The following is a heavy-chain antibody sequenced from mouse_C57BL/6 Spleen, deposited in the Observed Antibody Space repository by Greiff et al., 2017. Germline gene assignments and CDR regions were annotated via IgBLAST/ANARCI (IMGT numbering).Heavy chain of an antibody. Sequence: EVQLQESGGGLVKPGGSLKLSCAASGFTFSDYGMHWVRQAPEKGLEWVAYISSGSSTIYYADTVKGRFTISRDNAKNTLFLQMTSLRSEDTARYYCARQVDWYFDVWDTGTTVTVSS. V-gene: IGHV5-17*01. CDR1: GFTFSDYG. J-gene: IGHJ1*03. CDR3: ARQVDWYFDV. CDR2: ISSGSSTI. D-gene: IGHD1-1*01.